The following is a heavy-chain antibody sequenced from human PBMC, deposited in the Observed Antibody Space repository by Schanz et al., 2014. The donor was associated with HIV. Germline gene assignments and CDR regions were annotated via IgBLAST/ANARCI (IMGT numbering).Heavy chain of an antibody. V-gene: IGHV3-30*18. J-gene: IGHJ5*02. D-gene: IGHD6-19*01. CDR1: XRKERKDV. Sequence: QVKGVESGGGVVQPGRERRRKREEXXRKERKDVMHWVRQAPGKGLEWVAVISHDGSNKYYADSVKGRFTISRDNSKIXXFLHMXSLRLEDTAVYYCPKHFMDNNGSLSPTDPWGQGTLVTVSS. CDR2: ISHDGSNK. CDR3: PKHFMDNNGSLSPTDP.